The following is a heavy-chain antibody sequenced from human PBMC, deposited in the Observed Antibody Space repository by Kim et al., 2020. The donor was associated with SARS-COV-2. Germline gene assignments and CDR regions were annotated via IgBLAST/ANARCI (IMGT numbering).Heavy chain of an antibody. CDR3: ARGLYSSGPGYYFDY. J-gene: IGHJ4*02. D-gene: IGHD6-19*01. Sequence: PSLKSRVTISVDTSKNQFSLKLSSVTAADTAVYYCARGLYSSGPGYYFDYWGQGTLVTVSS. V-gene: IGHV4-34*01.